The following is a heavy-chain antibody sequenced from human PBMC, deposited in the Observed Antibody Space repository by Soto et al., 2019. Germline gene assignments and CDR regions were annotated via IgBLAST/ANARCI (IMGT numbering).Heavy chain of an antibody. CDR2: IIPIFGTA. CDR3: ARDRSSGWYSGFDY. V-gene: IGHV1-69*13. D-gene: IGHD6-19*01. J-gene: IGHJ4*02. CDR1: GGTFSSYA. Sequence: ASVKVSCKASGGTFSSYAISWVRQAPGQGLEWMGGIIPIFGTANYAQKFQGRVTITADESTSTAYMELSSLRSEDTAVYYCARDRSSGWYSGFDYWGQGTLVTVLL.